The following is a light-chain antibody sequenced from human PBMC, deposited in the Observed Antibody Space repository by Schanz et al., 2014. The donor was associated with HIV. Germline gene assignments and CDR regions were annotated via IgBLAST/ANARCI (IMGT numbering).Light chain of an antibody. V-gene: IGLV2-8*01. CDR2: EVN. CDR1: TSDVGAYNY. Sequence: QSALTQPPSASGSPGQSVTISCTGTTSDVGAYNYVSWYQQHPDKAPQLLIYEVNMRPSGVPDRFSGSKSGNTASLSISGLQAEDEADYYCSSYTSSSPLGVFGTGTKLTVL. CDR3: SSYTSSSPLGV. J-gene: IGLJ1*01.